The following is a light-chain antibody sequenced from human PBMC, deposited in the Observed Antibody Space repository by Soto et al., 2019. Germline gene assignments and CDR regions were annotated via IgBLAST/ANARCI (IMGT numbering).Light chain of an antibody. Sequence: QSVLTQPASVSGSPGQSITISCTGTSSDVGGYNYVSWYQQHPGKAPKLMNYEVSNRPSGVSNRFSGSKSGNTASLTISGLQAEDEADYYCSSYTSSRVFGGGTKLTVL. CDR2: EVS. J-gene: IGLJ3*02. CDR3: SSYTSSRV. CDR1: SSDVGGYNY. V-gene: IGLV2-14*01.